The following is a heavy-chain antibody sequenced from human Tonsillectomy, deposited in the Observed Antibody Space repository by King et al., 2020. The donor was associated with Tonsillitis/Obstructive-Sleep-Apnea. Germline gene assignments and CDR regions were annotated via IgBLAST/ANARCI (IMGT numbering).Heavy chain of an antibody. V-gene: IGHV3-30*18. CDR2: ISYDGSNK. CDR1: GFTFSSSG. CDR3: AKGYYYGSGVN. D-gene: IGHD3-10*01. J-gene: IGHJ4*02. Sequence: SVGCVVPPGRSLRLSCAASGFTFSSSGMHWVRQAPGKGLEWVAVISYDGSNKYYADSVKGRFTISRDNSKNTLYLQMNSLRAEDTAVYYCAKGYYYGSGVNWGQGTLVTVSS.